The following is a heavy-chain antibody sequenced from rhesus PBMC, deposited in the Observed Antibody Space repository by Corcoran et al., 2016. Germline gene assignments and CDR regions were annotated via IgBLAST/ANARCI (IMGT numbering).Heavy chain of an antibody. CDR1: GFTFSDYY. V-gene: IGHV3-184*01. D-gene: IGHD2-8*01. CDR2: IKNKAYGGTA. Sequence: EVQLMESGGGLVQPGGSLRLSCVASGFTFSDYYMYWGRQAPGKGLEGGGFIKNKAYGGTAEYAASVKGRFTISGDDSKSNAYLQMSSLTTEDTAVYYCTTDLFLVVVSATPNYWGQGVLVTVSS. CDR3: TTDLFLVVVSATPNY. J-gene: IGHJ4*01.